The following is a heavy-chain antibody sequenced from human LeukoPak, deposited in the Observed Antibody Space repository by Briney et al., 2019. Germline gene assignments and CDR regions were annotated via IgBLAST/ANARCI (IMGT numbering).Heavy chain of an antibody. D-gene: IGHD3-22*01. Sequence: GGSLRLSCAASGFTFRMSWVRQAPGKGLEWVANIKEDGSEKYYGDSVKGRFTISRDNAKNSLYLEMNSLRVEDTAVYYCARDSSGYQWGQGILVTVSS. CDR1: GFTFR. CDR3: ARDSSGYQ. V-gene: IGHV3-7*01. J-gene: IGHJ4*02. CDR2: IKEDGSEK.